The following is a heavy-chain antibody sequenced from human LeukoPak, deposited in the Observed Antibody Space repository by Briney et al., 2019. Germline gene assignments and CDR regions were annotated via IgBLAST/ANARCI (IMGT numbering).Heavy chain of an antibody. D-gene: IGHD5-12*01. V-gene: IGHV3-9*01. CDR3: AKDEYSGYGSFDY. CDR1: GFTFSSYG. J-gene: IGHJ4*02. CDR2: ISWNSGSI. Sequence: PGGSLRLSCAASGFTFSSYGMHWVRQAPGKGLEWVSGISWNSGSIGYADSVKGRFTISRDNAKNSLFLQMNSLRAEDTALYYCAKDEYSGYGSFDYWGQGTLVTVSS.